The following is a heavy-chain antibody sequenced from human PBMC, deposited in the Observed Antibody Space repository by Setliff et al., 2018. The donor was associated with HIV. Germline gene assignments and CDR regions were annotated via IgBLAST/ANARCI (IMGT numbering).Heavy chain of an antibody. CDR2: IIPIFGTA. Sequence: SVKVSCKASGGTFSSYAISWVRQAPGQGPEWMGGIIPIFGTANYAQKFQGRVTITADESTSTAYMELSSLRSEDTAVYYCARGGDSGSYYLNAFDIWGQGTMVTVSS. CDR3: ARGGDSGSYYLNAFDI. D-gene: IGHD1-26*01. J-gene: IGHJ3*02. V-gene: IGHV1-69*13. CDR1: GGTFSSYA.